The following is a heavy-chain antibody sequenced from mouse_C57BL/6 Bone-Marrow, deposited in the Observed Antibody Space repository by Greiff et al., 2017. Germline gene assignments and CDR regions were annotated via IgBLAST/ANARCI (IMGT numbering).Heavy chain of an antibody. CDR2: ISDGGSYT. J-gene: IGHJ1*03. V-gene: IGHV5-4*01. CDR1: GFTFSSYA. Sequence: EVKVVESGGGLVKPGGSLKLSCAASGFTFSSYAMSWVRQTPEKRLEWVATISDGGSYTYYPDNVKGRFTISRDNAKNNLYLQMSHLKSEDTAMYYCARELRLWYIDVWGTGTTVTVSS. CDR3: ARELRLWYIDV.